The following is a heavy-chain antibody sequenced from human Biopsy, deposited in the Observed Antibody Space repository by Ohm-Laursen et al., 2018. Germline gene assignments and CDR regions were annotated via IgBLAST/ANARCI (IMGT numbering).Heavy chain of an antibody. CDR2: ISYTGYT. CDR1: GGSIGGSGDY. CDR3: ARGSNDFGGLYFPR. V-gene: IGHV4-61*03. D-gene: IGHD4-23*01. Sequence: TLSLTCTVSGGSIGGSGDYWSWIRQPPGKGLEWIGHISYTGYTSYNASLKSRVTISVDTSRNHFSLRLSSLTAADTAVYYCARGSNDFGGLYFPRWGQGTLLTVSS. J-gene: IGHJ4*02.